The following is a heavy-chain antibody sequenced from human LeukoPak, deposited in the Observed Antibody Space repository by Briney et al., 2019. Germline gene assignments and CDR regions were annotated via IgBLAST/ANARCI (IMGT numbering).Heavy chain of an antibody. CDR3: ARVNGYYDSSGHYKRSAEYFQH. Sequence: SETLSLTCTVSGYSISNGYYWGWIRQPPGKGLEWVGSISHRGSTYYNPSLKSRVTISVDTSKNQFSLKLSSVTAADTAVYYCARVNGYYDSSGHYKRSAEYFQHWGQGTLVTVSS. J-gene: IGHJ1*01. D-gene: IGHD3-22*01. CDR1: GYSISNGYY. V-gene: IGHV4-38-2*02. CDR2: ISHRGST.